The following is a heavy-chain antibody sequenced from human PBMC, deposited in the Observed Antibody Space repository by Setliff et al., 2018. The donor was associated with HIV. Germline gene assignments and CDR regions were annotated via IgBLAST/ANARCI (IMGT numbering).Heavy chain of an antibody. Sequence: ASVKVSCKASGYTFTGYYMHWVRQAPGQGLEWMGRINPNSGGTNYAQKSQGRVTMTRDTSISTAYMELRSLRFDDTAVYYCARPGLTSGWYVYYFDSWGQGTLVTVSS. CDR1: GYTFTGYY. D-gene: IGHD6-19*01. CDR3: ARPGLTSGWYVYYFDS. J-gene: IGHJ4*02. CDR2: INPNSGGT. V-gene: IGHV1-2*06.